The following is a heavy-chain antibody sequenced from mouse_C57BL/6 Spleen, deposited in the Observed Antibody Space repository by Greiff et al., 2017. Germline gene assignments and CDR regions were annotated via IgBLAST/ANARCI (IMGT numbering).Heavy chain of an antibody. J-gene: IGHJ4*01. V-gene: IGHV2-2*01. D-gene: IGHD2-5*01. Sequence: VQLQQSGPGLVQPSQSLSITCTVSGFSLTSYGVHWVRQSPGKGLEWLGVIWSGGSTDYNAAFLSRLSISKDNSKSQVFFNMNSLQADDTAIYYCARKGYYSNYVEAMDYWGQGTSVTVSS. CDR3: ARKGYYSNYVEAMDY. CDR1: GFSLTSYG. CDR2: IWSGGST.